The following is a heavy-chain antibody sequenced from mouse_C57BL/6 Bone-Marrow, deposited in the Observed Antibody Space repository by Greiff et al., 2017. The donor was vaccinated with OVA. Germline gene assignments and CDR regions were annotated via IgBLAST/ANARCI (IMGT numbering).Heavy chain of an antibody. CDR1: GFTFSSYG. D-gene: IGHD1-1*01. CDR3: ASPIYYYGSPWFAY. V-gene: IGHV5-6*01. J-gene: IGHJ3*01. CDR2: ISSGGSYT. Sequence: EVKLQESGGDLVKPGGSLKLSCAASGFTFSSYGMSWVRQTPDKRLEWVATISSGGSYTYYPDSVKGRFTISRDNAKNTLYLQMSSLKSEDTAMYYCASPIYYYGSPWFAYWGQGTLVTVSA.